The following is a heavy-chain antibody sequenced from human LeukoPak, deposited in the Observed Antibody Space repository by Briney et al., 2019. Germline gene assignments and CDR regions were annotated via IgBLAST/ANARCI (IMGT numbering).Heavy chain of an antibody. CDR3: ARAVSSGRFDY. Sequence: SETLSLTCTVSGGSIRGGDYSWTWIRQRPGKGLEWIGYIYHSGRTFYTPSLKSRLTISVDTSKNRFSLILSSVTAADTAVYYCARAVSSGRFDYWGQGTLVTVSS. J-gene: IGHJ4*02. V-gene: IGHV4-31*03. D-gene: IGHD6-19*01. CDR2: IYHSGRT. CDR1: GGSIRGGDYS.